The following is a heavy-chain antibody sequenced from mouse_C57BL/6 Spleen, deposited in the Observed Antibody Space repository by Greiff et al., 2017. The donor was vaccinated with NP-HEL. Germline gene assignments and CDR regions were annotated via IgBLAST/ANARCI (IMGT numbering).Heavy chain of an antibody. CDR1: GFTFSDYY. CDR3: ARYGNFAMDY. CDR2: ISNGGGST. J-gene: IGHJ4*01. V-gene: IGHV5-12*01. Sequence: EVQLVESGGGLVQPGGSLKLSCAASGFTFSDYYMYWVRQTPEKRLEWVAYISNGGGSTYYPDTVKGRFTISRDNAKNTPYLQMSRLKSEDTAMYYCARYGNFAMDYWGQGTSVTVSS. D-gene: IGHD2-10*02.